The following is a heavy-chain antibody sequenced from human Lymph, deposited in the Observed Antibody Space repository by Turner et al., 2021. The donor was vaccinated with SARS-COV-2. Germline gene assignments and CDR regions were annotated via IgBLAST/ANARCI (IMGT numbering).Heavy chain of an antibody. CDR3: ARTYYYDSSGYYYQYYFDY. CDR2: IYYSGST. CDR1: GGSISSGGYY. Sequence: QVQLQDSGPGLVKPSQTLSLTCTVSGGSISSGGYYWSWIRQHPGKGLEWIGYIYYSGSTYYNTSLKSRVTISVDTSKNQFSLKLSSVTAADTAVYYCARTYYYDSSGYYYQYYFDYWGQGTLVTVSS. J-gene: IGHJ4*02. V-gene: IGHV4-31*03. D-gene: IGHD3-22*01.